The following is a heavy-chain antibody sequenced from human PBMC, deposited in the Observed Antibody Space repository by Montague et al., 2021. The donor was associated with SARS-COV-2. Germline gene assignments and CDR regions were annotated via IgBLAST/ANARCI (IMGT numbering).Heavy chain of an antibody. J-gene: IGHJ6*02. CDR2: IYYSGST. Sequence: SETLSLTCSVSGDSISNYSWSWIRQSPGKGLEWIGYIYYSGSTNYNPSLTSRVTISVDTSKNQVSLKLTSVTAADTAVYYCARHLRVTTVTSHMYHYAMDVWGRGTTVTVSS. V-gene: IGHV4-59*08. CDR1: GDSISNYS. CDR3: ARHLRVTTVTSHMYHYAMDV. D-gene: IGHD4-11*01.